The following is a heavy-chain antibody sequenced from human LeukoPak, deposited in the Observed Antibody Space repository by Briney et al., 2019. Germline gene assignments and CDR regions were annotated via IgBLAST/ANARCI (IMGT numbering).Heavy chain of an antibody. CDR1: GFTFSSYS. V-gene: IGHV3-21*04. D-gene: IGHD2-8*02. CDR3: ATYRQVLLPFES. J-gene: IGHJ4*02. Sequence: GGSLRLSCAASGFTFSSYSMNWVRQAPGKGLEWVSSISSSSSYIYYADSVKGRFTISRDNAKSTLSLQMNSLRVEDTAIYYCATYRQVLLPFESWGQGTLVTVSS. CDR2: ISSSSSYI.